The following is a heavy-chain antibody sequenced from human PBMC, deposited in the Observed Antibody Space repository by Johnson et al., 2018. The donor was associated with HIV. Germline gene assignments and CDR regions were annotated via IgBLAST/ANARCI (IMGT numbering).Heavy chain of an antibody. CDR3: ARDLLWSDIAAPGGI. CDR2: ISSSGSTI. D-gene: IGHD6-13*01. J-gene: IGHJ3*02. V-gene: IGHV3-11*04. CDR1: GFTFSDYY. Sequence: HVQLVESGGGLVKPGGSLRLSCAASGFTFSDYYMSWIRQAPGKGLEWVSYISSSGSTIYYADSVKGRFTISRDNAKNSLYLQMNSLRAEDTAVYYCARDLLWSDIAAPGGIWGQVTMVTVSS.